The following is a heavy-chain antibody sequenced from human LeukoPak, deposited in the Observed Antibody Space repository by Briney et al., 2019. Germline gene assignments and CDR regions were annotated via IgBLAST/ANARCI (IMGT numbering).Heavy chain of an antibody. CDR1: GFTFSDHY. Sequence: GGSLRLSCAASGFTFSDHYMSWIRQSPGKGLEWVSYISSSGSTLYYAYSVKGRFTITRDNAKNPLYLQMNSLRAEDTAVYYCARGYYYCRSNSCYTAFYYYRDVGGKGTGVSVFS. CDR2: ISSSGSTL. J-gene: IGHJ6*03. D-gene: IGHD2-2*02. CDR3: ARGYYYCRSNSCYTAFYYYRDV. V-gene: IGHV3-11*01.